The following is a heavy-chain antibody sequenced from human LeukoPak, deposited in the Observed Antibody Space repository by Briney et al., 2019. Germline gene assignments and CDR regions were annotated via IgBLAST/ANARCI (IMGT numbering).Heavy chain of an antibody. V-gene: IGHV3-48*02. J-gene: IGHJ6*03. Sequence: PGGSLRLSCAASGFTFSSYAMNWVRQAPGKGLEWVSYIDISGNTIHYADSVEGRFTISRDNAKNSVYLQMTSLRDEDTALYYCAKDATAVPGTVYMGVWGKGTTVTVSS. CDR3: AKDATAVPGTVYMGV. CDR1: GFTFSSYA. D-gene: IGHD6-19*01. CDR2: IDISGNTI.